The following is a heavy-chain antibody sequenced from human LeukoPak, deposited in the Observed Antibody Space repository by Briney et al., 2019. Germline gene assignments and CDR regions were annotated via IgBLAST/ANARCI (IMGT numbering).Heavy chain of an antibody. J-gene: IGHJ3*02. V-gene: IGHV3-15*01. CDR1: GFTFSNAW. CDR3: TTYVEMATTDALDI. D-gene: IGHD5-24*01. CDR2: IKSKTDVGTT. Sequence: GGSLRLSCAASGFTFSNAWMSWVRQAPGKGLEWVGRIKSKTDVGTTDYAAPVKGRFTISRDDSKNTLYLQMNSLKTEDTAVYYCTTYVEMATTDALDIWGQGTMVTVSS.